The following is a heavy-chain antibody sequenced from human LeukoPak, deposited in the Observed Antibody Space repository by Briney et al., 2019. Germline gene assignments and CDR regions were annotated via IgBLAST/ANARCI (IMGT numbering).Heavy chain of an antibody. D-gene: IGHD2-15*01. J-gene: IGHJ4*02. CDR3: ARLSGRVVCSAGSCYIDS. V-gene: IGHV5-51*01. Sequence: GESLKISCKGSGYRFTSDWIGWVRQMPGEGLEWMEIIYPGDSDTRYSPSFQGQVTISADKSVNTAYLQWSSLKASDAAMYYCARLSGRVVCSAGSCYIDSWGQGTLVTVSS. CDR1: GYRFTSDW. CDR2: IYPGDSDT.